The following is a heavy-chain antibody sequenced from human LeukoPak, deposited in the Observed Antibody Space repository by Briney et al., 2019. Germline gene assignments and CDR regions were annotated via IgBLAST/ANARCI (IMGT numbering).Heavy chain of an antibody. J-gene: IGHJ4*02. CDR2: ISSGGGT. CDR1: GFTVSNTC. D-gene: IGHD3-22*01. V-gene: IGHV3-53*01. Sequence: PGGSLRLSCAASGFTVSNTCMSWVRQAPGKGLEWVSVISSGGGTYFADSVKGRFTISRDNSKTTVSLQMNSLTTDDTAVYYCAKEGRLTVAAVVVENYFDFWGQGTPVIVSA. CDR3: AKEGRLTVAAVVVENYFDF.